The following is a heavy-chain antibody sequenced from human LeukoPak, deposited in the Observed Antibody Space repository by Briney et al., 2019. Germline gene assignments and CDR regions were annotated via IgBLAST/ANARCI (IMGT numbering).Heavy chain of an antibody. CDR1: GGSISSYY. CDR3: ARANQRGYSYGSYWFDP. CDR2: IYTTGST. D-gene: IGHD5-18*01. J-gene: IGHJ5*02. V-gene: IGHV4-4*07. Sequence: SETLSLTFTVSGGSISSYYWTWIRQPAGKGLEWIGRIYTTGSTNYNPSLKSRVTMSVDTSENQFSLKLSSVTAADTAVYYCARANQRGYSYGSYWFDPWGQGTPVTVSS.